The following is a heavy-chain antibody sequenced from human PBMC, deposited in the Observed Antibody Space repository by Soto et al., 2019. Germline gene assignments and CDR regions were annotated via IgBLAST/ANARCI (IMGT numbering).Heavy chain of an antibody. Sequence: PGESLKISCKGSGYSFTSYWIGWVRQMPGKGLEWMGIIYPGDSDTRYSPSFQGQVTISADKSISTAYLQWSSLKASDTAMYYCARVYCRGGSCYSDAFDIWSQGTMVTVSS. CDR1: GYSFTSYW. CDR2: IYPGDSDT. CDR3: ARVYCRGGSCYSDAFDI. V-gene: IGHV5-51*01. D-gene: IGHD2-15*01. J-gene: IGHJ3*02.